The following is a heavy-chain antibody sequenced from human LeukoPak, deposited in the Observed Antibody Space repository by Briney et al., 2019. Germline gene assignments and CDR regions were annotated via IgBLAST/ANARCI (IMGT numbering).Heavy chain of an antibody. V-gene: IGHV4-59*01. CDR2: IYYSGSA. CDR3: ARAPGIAAAGTHFDF. Sequence: SEPVSLTCTVSGGSLSSYYWSWIRQPPGKGLEWIGYIYYSGSAKYNPSLKSRVTISVDTSKNQFSLKLSSVTAGDTAVYYCARAPGIAAAGTHFDFWGQGTLVTVCS. J-gene: IGHJ4*02. CDR1: GGSLSSYY. D-gene: IGHD6-13*01.